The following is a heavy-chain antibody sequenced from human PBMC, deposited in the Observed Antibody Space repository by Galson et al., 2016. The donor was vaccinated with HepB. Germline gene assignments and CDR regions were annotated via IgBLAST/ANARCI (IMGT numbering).Heavy chain of an antibody. Sequence: SLRLSCAASEFTFSSYAMHWVRQAPGKGLEWLANITQDGSEIKYVDSVKGRFTISRDNAKNSLFLQMNTRRVEDTAVYYCTREFDLWGRGTQVTVSS. V-gene: IGHV3-7*04. CDR2: ITQDGSEI. CDR1: EFTFSSYA. CDR3: TREFDL. J-gene: IGHJ2*01.